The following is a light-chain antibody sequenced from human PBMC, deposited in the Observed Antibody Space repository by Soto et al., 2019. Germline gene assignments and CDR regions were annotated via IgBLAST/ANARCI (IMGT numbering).Light chain of an antibody. CDR1: SSNIPYQF. CDR3: ASWDSDLDGVV. J-gene: IGLJ1*01. V-gene: IGLV1-51*01. Sequence: QSVLAQSPSVSAAPGQRVTISCSGSSSNIPYQFVSWYKQFPGMAPTLLNYDNSRRPSGVPDRFSATKAGPSASLDIAVLQSADEAVYYCASWDSDLDGVVFGPGTKLTVL. CDR2: DNS.